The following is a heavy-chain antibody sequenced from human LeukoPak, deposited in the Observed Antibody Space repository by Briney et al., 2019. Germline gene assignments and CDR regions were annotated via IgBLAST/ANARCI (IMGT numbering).Heavy chain of an antibody. V-gene: IGHV4-38-2*02. CDR2: IYHSESA. CDR1: GYSISTNYY. J-gene: IGHJ4*02. CDR3: ARHTYGYDLYYFDY. D-gene: IGHD5-18*01. Sequence: PSETLSLTCSVSGYSISTNYYWGWIRQPPGKGLEWIGSIYHSESAYYNPSLKSRVTISIDTSKNQMSLRVNSVTAADTAVYYCARHTYGYDLYYFDYWGQGTLVTVSS.